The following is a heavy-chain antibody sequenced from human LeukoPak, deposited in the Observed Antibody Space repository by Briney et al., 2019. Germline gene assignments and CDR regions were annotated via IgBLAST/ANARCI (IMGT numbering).Heavy chain of an antibody. V-gene: IGHV3-21*01. Sequence: GGSLRLSCAASGFTFSSHWMNWVRQAPGKGLEWVSSISSSSSYIYYADSVKGRFTISRDNAKNSLFLQMNSLRAEDTAVYYCARDGDSSGYGRYKYYFDYWGQGTLVTVSS. CDR1: GFTFSSHW. D-gene: IGHD3-22*01. CDR2: ISSSSSYI. CDR3: ARDGDSSGYGRYKYYFDY. J-gene: IGHJ4*02.